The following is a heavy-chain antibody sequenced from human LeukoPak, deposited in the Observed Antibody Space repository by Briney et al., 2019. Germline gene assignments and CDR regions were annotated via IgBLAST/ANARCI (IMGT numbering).Heavy chain of an antibody. CDR3: AKEQDYYDSSGYLVYFDY. V-gene: IGHV3-23*01. Sequence: PGGSLRLSCAASGFTFGSYAMSWVRQAPGKGLEWVSAISGSGGSTYYADSVKGRFTISRDNSKNTLYLQMNSLRAEDTAVYYCAKEQDYYDSSGYLVYFDYWGQGTLVTVSS. CDR1: GFTFGSYA. D-gene: IGHD3-22*01. J-gene: IGHJ4*02. CDR2: ISGSGGST.